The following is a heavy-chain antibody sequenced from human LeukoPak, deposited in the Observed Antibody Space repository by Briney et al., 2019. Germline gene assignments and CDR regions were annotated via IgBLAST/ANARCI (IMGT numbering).Heavy chain of an antibody. CDR3: ARNVDTATVDYYYYYMDV. CDR1: GYTFTSYY. CDR2: INPSGGST. Sequence: GASVKVSCKASGYTFTSYYMHWVRQAPGQGLEWMGIINPSGGSTSYAQKFQGRVTMTRDTSTSTVYMELSSLRSEDTAVYYCARNVDTATVDYYYYYMDVWGKGTTVTVSS. J-gene: IGHJ6*03. D-gene: IGHD5-18*01. V-gene: IGHV1-46*01.